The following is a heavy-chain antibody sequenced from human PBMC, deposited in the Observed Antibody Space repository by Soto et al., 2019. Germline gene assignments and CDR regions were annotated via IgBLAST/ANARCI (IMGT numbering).Heavy chain of an antibody. CDR2: INCGDGST. CDR1: GYTFTDFY. J-gene: IGHJ5*02. Sequence: ASVKVSCKASGYTFTDFYIHWVRQAPGQGLEWMAMINCGDGSTNHAPKFQDRLTMTRDTSTNTVYMSLNSLTSEDSAIYFCARQMPRKIFPGLTWLDPWGQGTLVTVSS. V-gene: IGHV1-46*01. CDR3: ARQMPRKIFPGLTWLDP. D-gene: IGHD3-3*01.